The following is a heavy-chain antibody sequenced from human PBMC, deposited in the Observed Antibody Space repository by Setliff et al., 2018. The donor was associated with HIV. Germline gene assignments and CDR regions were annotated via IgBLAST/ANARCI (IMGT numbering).Heavy chain of an antibody. CDR1: GFTFSGSA. V-gene: IGHV3-73*01. Sequence: GGSLRLSCAASGFTFSGSAMHWVRQASGKGLEWVGRILDKANNYATAYAASLEGRFTISRDDSKNTAYLQMSSLKTEDTAVYYCAKEGRVTTAFDLWGQGTLVTVSS. D-gene: IGHD1-1*01. CDR2: ILDKANNYAT. CDR3: AKEGRVTTAFDL. J-gene: IGHJ5*02.